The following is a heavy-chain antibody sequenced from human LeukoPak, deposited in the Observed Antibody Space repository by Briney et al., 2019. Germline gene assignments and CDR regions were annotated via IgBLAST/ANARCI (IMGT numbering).Heavy chain of an antibody. J-gene: IGHJ4*02. CDR2: VTSGGDT. Sequence: QPGGSLRLSCAASGLTVRSNYMNWVRQAPGEGLEWVSSVTSGGDTYYADSVKGRFINTRDNSKNTLSLQMSSLRAEDTAIYYCATGIQLWWTFDSWGQGTLVTVSS. CDR3: ATGIQLWWTFDS. V-gene: IGHV3-53*01. D-gene: IGHD5-18*01. CDR1: GLTVRSNY.